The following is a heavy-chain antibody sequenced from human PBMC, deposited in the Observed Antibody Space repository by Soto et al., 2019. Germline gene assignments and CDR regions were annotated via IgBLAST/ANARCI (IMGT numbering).Heavy chain of an antibody. J-gene: IGHJ5*02. D-gene: IGHD3-3*02. CDR1: GFTFNSYW. V-gene: IGHV3-74*01. Sequence: EVQLVESGGGLVQPGGSLRLSCAASGFTFNSYWMHWVRQAPGKGLVWVARINADGGTTTYADSVKGRFTISRDNAKNTLYLQMNRLRAEDTAVYFCATVATHSYNWIDPWGQGTLVTISS. CDR3: ATVATHSYNWIDP. CDR2: INADGGTT.